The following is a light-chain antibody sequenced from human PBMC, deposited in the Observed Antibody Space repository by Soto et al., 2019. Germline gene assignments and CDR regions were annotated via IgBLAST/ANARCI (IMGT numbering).Light chain of an antibody. V-gene: IGKV3-11*01. Sequence: XMVMTQSPATLSVSPGEIATLSWSASQSVSSKLAWYQQTPGQAPRILIYDTSTRATGIPARFSGSGSGTDFTLTISSLEPEDFAVYYCQQRRSWPPKITGGHGTRREI. CDR1: QSVSSK. CDR3: QQRRSWPPKIT. CDR2: DTS. J-gene: IGKJ5*01.